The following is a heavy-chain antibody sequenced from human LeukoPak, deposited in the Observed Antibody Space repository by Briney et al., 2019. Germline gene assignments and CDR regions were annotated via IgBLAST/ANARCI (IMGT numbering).Heavy chain of an antibody. CDR1: GGTFSSYA. CDR2: IIPILGIA. J-gene: IGHJ4*02. V-gene: IGHV1-69*04. Sequence: ASVKVSCKASGGTFSSYAISWMRQAPGQGLEWMGRIIPILGIANYAQKFQGRVTITADKSTGTAYMELSSLRSEDTAVYYCAREGGTYYYDSSGYYYDYWGQGTLVTVSS. CDR3: AREGGTYYYDSSGYYYDY. D-gene: IGHD3-22*01.